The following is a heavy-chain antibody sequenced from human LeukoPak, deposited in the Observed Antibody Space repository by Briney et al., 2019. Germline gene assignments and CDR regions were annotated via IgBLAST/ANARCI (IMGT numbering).Heavy chain of an antibody. J-gene: IGHJ4*02. V-gene: IGHV3-23*01. CDR2: ISAGNDI. CDR3: AREGPRGNSQFDY. D-gene: IGHD2/OR15-2a*01. Sequence: GGSLRLSCAASGFSFNNYAMVWVRQTPGKGLEWVSVISAGNDIVYADSVKGRFSISRDSSKNTLYLQMNSLRVEDTAVYYCAREGPRGNSQFDYWGQGTLVTVSS. CDR1: GFSFNNYA.